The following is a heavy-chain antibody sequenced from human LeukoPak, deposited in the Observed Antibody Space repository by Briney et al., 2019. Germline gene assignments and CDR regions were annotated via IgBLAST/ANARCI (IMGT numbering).Heavy chain of an antibody. Sequence: GGSLRLSCSASGFTFSRYAMHWVRQAPGKGLECVSTISSHGGSTYYADSVKGRFTISRDNSKNTLYLQMSSLRTEDTAVYYCMKDLWEPYDYWGQRTLVTVSS. V-gene: IGHV3-64D*09. CDR3: MKDLWEPYDY. CDR1: GFTFSRYA. CDR2: ISSHGGST. J-gene: IGHJ4*02. D-gene: IGHD1-26*01.